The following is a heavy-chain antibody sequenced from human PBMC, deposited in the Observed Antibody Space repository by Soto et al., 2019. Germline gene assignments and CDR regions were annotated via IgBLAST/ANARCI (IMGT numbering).Heavy chain of an antibody. CDR3: AFSSGYDAFDY. D-gene: IGHD5-12*01. Sequence: GGSLRLACAASGFTFSSYWMSWVRQAPGKGLEWVANIKQDGSEKYYVDSVKGRFTISRDNAKNSLYLQMNSLRAEDTAVYYCAFSSGYDAFDYWGQRTLVTVSS. V-gene: IGHV3-7*05. CDR2: IKQDGSEK. J-gene: IGHJ4*02. CDR1: GFTFSSYW.